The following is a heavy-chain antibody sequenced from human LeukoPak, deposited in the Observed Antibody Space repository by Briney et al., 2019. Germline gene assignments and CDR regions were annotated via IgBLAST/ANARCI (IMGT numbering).Heavy chain of an antibody. J-gene: IGHJ4*02. CDR3: ARASRNGYDY. CDR1: GFTFSSYS. V-gene: IGHV3-21*01. Sequence: PGGSLRLSCAASGFTFSSYSMNWVRQAPGKGLEWVSSISSSSSYIYYADSVKGRFTISRDNAKNSLYLQMNSLRADDTAVYYCARASRNGYDYWGQGTLVTVSS. CDR2: ISSSSSYI. D-gene: IGHD5-24*01.